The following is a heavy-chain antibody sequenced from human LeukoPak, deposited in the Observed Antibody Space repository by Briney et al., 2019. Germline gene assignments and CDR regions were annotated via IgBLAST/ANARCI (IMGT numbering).Heavy chain of an antibody. CDR2: IYYSGST. J-gene: IGHJ4*02. CDR1: GGSISRYY. Sequence: SETLSLTCTVSGGSISRYYWSWIRQPPGKGLEWIGYIYYSGSTNYNPSLKSRVTISVDTSKNQFSLKLSSVTAADTAVYYCARPAGAARLAPFDYWGQGTLVTVSS. V-gene: IGHV4-59*08. CDR3: ARPAGAARLAPFDY. D-gene: IGHD6-6*01.